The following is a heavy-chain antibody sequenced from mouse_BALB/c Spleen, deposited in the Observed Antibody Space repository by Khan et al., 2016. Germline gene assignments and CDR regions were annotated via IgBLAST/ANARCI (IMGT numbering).Heavy chain of an antibody. J-gene: IGHJ4*01. V-gene: IGHV9-3-1*01. CDR2: INTYTGEP. D-gene: IGHD3-3*01. CDR1: GYTFTNYG. Sequence: QSQLVQSGPELKKPGETVKISCKASGYTFTNYGMNWVKQAPGKGLKWMGWINTYTGEPTYADDFKGRFAFSLETSASTAYLQINNLKNEDTATYFCARRAGYYYAMDYWGQGTSVTVSS. CDR3: ARRAGYYYAMDY.